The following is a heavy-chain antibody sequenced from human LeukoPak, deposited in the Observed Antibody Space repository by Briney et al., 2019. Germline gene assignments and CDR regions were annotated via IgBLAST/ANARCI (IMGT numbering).Heavy chain of an antibody. CDR1: GFTFSTYW. D-gene: IGHD2-2*01. CDR3: ARVRCSSNSCFPDY. V-gene: IGHV3-7*01. J-gene: IGHJ4*02. CDR2: IKQDGSDK. Sequence: GGSLRLSCAASGFTFSTYWMCWVRQSPGKGLEWVANIKQDGSDKYYVDSVKGRFTISRDNAKNSLFLQMNSLRAEDTAVYYCARVRCSSNSCFPDYWGQGTLVTVSS.